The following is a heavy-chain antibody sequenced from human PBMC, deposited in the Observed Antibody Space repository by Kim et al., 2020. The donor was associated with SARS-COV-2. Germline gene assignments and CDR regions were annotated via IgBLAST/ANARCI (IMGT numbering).Heavy chain of an antibody. CDR1: GFTFSSYG. CDR2: ISYDGSNK. D-gene: IGHD3-9*01. Sequence: GGSLRLSCAASGFTFSSYGMHWVRQAPGKGLEWVAVISYDGSNKYYADSVKGRFTISRDNYKNTLYLQMNSLRAEDTAVYYCAKDGTYYDILTGYYDYYYYGMDVWGQGTTVTVSS. CDR3: AKDGTYYDILTGYYDYYYYGMDV. J-gene: IGHJ6*02. V-gene: IGHV3-30*18.